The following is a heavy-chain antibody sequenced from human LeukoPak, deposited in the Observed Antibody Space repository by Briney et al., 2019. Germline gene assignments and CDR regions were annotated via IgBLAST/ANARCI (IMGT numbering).Heavy chain of an antibody. V-gene: IGHV3-23*01. Sequence: GGSLRLSCAASGFTFSSYAMSWVRQAPGKGLEWASAISGSGGSTYYADSVKGRFTISRDNSKNTLYLQMNSLRAEDTAVYYCAKGGRYGLIYYYYMDVWGKGTTVTVSS. CDR2: ISGSGGST. J-gene: IGHJ6*03. CDR1: GFTFSSYA. D-gene: IGHD3-16*01. CDR3: AKGGRYGLIYYYYMDV.